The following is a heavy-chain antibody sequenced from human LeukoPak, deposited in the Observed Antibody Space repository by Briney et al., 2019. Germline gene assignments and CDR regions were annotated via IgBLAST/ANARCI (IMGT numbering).Heavy chain of an antibody. CDR2: IYYSGST. CDR3: ARQSASYYGSGSYYPRYYYYYYYMDV. CDR1: GGSISSSSYY. Sequence: PSETLSLTCTVSGGSISSSSYYWGWIRQPPGKGLEWIGSIYYSGSTYYNPSLKSRVTISVDTSKNQFSLKLSSVTAADTAVYYCARQSASYYGSGSYYPRYYYYYYYMDVWGKGTTVTISS. D-gene: IGHD3-10*01. J-gene: IGHJ6*03. V-gene: IGHV4-39*01.